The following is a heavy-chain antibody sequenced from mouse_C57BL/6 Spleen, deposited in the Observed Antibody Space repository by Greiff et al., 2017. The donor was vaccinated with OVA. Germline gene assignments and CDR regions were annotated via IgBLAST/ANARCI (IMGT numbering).Heavy chain of an antibody. J-gene: IGHJ3*01. CDR1: GYSITSGYY. CDR2: ISYDGSN. Sequence: EVKLQESGPGLVKPSQSLSLTCSVTGYSITSGYYWNWIRQFPGNKLEWMGYISYDGSNNYNPSLKNRISITRDTSKNQFFLKLNSVTTEDTATYYCAREGYYGSSVAWFAYWGQGTLVTVSA. CDR3: AREGYYGSSVAWFAY. D-gene: IGHD1-1*01. V-gene: IGHV3-6*01.